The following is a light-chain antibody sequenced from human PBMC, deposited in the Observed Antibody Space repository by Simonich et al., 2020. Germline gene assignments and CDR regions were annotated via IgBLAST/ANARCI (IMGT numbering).Light chain of an antibody. Sequence: EIVLTQSPGTLSLSPGERATLSGRASQSVSSSYLAWYQQKPGLAPRLLIYDASSRATGIPDRFSGSGSGTDFTLTISRLEPEDFAVYYCQQYGSSPPITFGQGTRLEIK. CDR3: QQYGSSPPIT. V-gene: IGKV3D-20*01. CDR2: DAS. CDR1: QSVSSSY. J-gene: IGKJ5*01.